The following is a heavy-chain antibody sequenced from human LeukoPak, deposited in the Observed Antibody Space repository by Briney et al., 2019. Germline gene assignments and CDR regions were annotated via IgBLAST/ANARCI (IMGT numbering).Heavy chain of an antibody. V-gene: IGHV4-59*08. D-gene: IGHD3-22*01. CDR2: IYYSGST. Sequence: SETLSLTCTVSGGSISSYYWSWIRQPPGKGLEWIGYIYYSGSTNYNPSLKSRVTISVDTSKNQFSLKLSSVTAADTAVYYCARGYYDSSGYFRTHFDYWGQGTLVTVSS. CDR3: ARGYYDSSGYFRTHFDY. J-gene: IGHJ4*02. CDR1: GGSISSYY.